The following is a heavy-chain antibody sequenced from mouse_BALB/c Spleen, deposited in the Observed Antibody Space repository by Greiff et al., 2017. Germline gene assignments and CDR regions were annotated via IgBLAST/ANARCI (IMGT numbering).Heavy chain of an antibody. CDR2: ISSGSSTI. V-gene: IGHV5-17*02. D-gene: IGHD2-4*01. J-gene: IGHJ3*01. CDR3: ARGGPLYYDSWFAY. CDR1: GFTFSSFG. Sequence: EVKVVESGGGLVQPGGSRKLSCAASGFTFSSFGMHWVRQAPEKGLEWVAYISSGSSTIYYADTVKGRFTISRDNPKNTLFLQMTSLRSEDTAMYYCARGGPLYYDSWFAYWGQGTLVTVSA.